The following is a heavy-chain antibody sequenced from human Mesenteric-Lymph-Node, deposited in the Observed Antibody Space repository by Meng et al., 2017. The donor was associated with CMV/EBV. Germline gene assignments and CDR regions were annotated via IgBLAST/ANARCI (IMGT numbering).Heavy chain of an antibody. J-gene: IGHJ6*02. CDR2: INPSGGNT. D-gene: IGHD1-26*01. Sequence: GGSLRLSCKASGYTFTSYYMHWVRQAPGQGLEWMGIINPSGGNTGYAQKFQGRVTITRNTSISTAYMELSSLRSEDTAVYYCARARKDNKKLGATDSGMDVWGQGTTVTVSS. CDR3: ARARKDNKKLGATDSGMDV. CDR1: GYTFTSYY. V-gene: IGHV1-46*01.